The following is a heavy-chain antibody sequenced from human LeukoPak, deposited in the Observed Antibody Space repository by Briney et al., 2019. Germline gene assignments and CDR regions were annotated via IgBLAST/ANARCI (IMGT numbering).Heavy chain of an antibody. V-gene: IGHV4-59*12. CDR2: IYYSGST. CDR3: AGLGFLEWLSPPYYYMDV. Sequence: SETLSLTCTVSGGSISSYYWSWIRQPPGKGLEWIGYIYYSGSTNYNPSLKSRVTMSVDTSKNQFSLKLSSVTAADTAVYYCAGLGFLEWLSPPYYYMDVWGKGTTVTVSS. CDR1: GGSISSYY. J-gene: IGHJ6*03. D-gene: IGHD3-3*01.